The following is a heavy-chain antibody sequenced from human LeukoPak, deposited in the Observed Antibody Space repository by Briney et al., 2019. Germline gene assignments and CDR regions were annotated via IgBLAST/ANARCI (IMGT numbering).Heavy chain of an antibody. CDR3: ARNRYGDGFAHFDY. V-gene: IGHV1-2*02. D-gene: IGHD5-24*01. Sequence: GASVKVSCKASGYTFTSYAMHWVRQAPGQGLEWMVWITPSGGTNYPQKLQGRVAITRDTSITTAYMDLSRLTSDDTAVYYCARNRYGDGFAHFDYWGQGALVTVSS. J-gene: IGHJ4*02. CDR2: ITPSGGT. CDR1: GYTFTSYA.